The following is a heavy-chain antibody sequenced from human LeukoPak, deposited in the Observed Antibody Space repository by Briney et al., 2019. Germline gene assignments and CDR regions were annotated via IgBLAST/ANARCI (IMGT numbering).Heavy chain of an antibody. CDR2: ISGSGGST. J-gene: IGHJ4*02. V-gene: IGHV3-23*01. CDR1: GFTFDDYA. Sequence: PGGSLRLSYAASGFTFDDYAMHWVRQAPGKGLEWVSAISGSGGSTYYADSVKGRFTISRDNSKNTLYLQMNSLRAEDTAVYYCAKDLAYYDSSGYPVDPFDYWGQGTLVTVSS. CDR3: AKDLAYYDSSGYPVDPFDY. D-gene: IGHD3-22*01.